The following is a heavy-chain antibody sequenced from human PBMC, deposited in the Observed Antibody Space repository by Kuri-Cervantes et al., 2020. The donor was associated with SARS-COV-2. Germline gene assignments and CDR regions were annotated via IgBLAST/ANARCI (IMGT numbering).Heavy chain of an antibody. CDR3: ASPIYCSNTSCYLGRSHDAFDI. D-gene: IGHD2-2*01. J-gene: IGHJ3*02. Sequence: GESLKISCAASGFTFSSYSMNWVRQAPGKGLEWVSYISSSGSTIYYADSVKGRFTISRDNAKNSLYLQMNSLRAEDTAVYYCASPIYCSNTSCYLGRSHDAFDIWGQGTMVTVSS. V-gene: IGHV3-48*04. CDR1: GFTFSSYS. CDR2: ISSSGSTI.